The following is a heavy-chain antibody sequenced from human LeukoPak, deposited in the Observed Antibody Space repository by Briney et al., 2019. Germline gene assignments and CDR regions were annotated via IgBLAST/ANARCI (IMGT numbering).Heavy chain of an antibody. CDR1: GFTVSTNY. CDR2: IYSGGST. D-gene: IGHD5-12*01. CDR3: ARVQGETLPTNAFDI. J-gene: IGHJ3*02. Sequence: GGSLRLSCAASGFTVSTNYLGWVRQAPGKGLEWVSVIYSGGSTFYADSVKGRFTISRDNSKNTLYLQMNSLRAEDTAVYYCARVQGETLPTNAFDIWGQGTMVTVSS. V-gene: IGHV3-66*01.